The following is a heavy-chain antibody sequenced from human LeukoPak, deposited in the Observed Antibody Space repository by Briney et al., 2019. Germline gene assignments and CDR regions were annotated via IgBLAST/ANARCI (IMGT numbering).Heavy chain of an antibody. Sequence: PGGSLRLSCAASGCTFSRYAMRWVRQAPGTGMEGVSAISGSGGSTYYVDYVKRRFTISRDNSKNKLYLHMNSLIAEGPAVYYCAIGGEVWVGFDYWGQGTLVTVSS. D-gene: IGHD3-16*01. V-gene: IGHV3-23*01. CDR1: GCTFSRYA. J-gene: IGHJ4*02. CDR3: AIGGEVWVGFDY. CDR2: ISGSGGST.